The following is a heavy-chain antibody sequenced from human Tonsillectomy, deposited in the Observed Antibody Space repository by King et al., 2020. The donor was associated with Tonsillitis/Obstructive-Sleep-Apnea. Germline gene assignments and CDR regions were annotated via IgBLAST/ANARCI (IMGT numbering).Heavy chain of an antibody. D-gene: IGHD3-3*01. CDR1: GYSFTSYW. CDR3: ARRGLEWLLGGDYYYYYMDV. CDR2: IYPGDSDT. Sequence: EVQLVQSGAEVKKPGESLKLSCKGSGYSFTSYWIGWVRQMPGKGLEWMGIIYPGDSDTRYSPSFQGQVTISADKSISTAYLQWSSLKASDTAMYYCARRGLEWLLGGDYYYYYMDVWGKGTTVTVSS. V-gene: IGHV5-51*01. J-gene: IGHJ6*03.